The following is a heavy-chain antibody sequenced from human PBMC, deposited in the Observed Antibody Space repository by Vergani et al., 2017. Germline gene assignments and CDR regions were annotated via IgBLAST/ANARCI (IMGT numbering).Heavy chain of an antibody. CDR3: AKANPRNSXYDYLYYYHAMDV. Sequence: EVQLLESGGDLVQPGGSLRLSCAASGFPFNHYAMNWVRQAPGKGLEWVSGISGSGGSTYYAGSVKGRFTISRDSSKKTLYLQMNSLSAGDTAVYYCAKANPRNSXYDYLYYYHAMDVWGQGTTVTVSS. V-gene: IGHV3-23*01. J-gene: IGHJ6*02. CDR1: GFPFNHYA. CDR2: ISGSGGST. D-gene: IGHD5-12*01.